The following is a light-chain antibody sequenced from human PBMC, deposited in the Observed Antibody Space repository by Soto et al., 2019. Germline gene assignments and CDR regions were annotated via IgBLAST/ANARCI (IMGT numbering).Light chain of an antibody. V-gene: IGLV1-47*01. J-gene: IGLJ2*01. CDR2: RND. CDR3: TTWDDSLSAVV. CDR1: SSNIGNNY. Sequence: QAVVTQPPSASGTPGQRVTISCSGSSSNIGNNYVHWYQQLPGTAPKLLIYRNDQRPSGVPDRFSGSKSGTSASLAISGLRSKDETDYYCTTWDDSLSAVVFGGGTKLTVL.